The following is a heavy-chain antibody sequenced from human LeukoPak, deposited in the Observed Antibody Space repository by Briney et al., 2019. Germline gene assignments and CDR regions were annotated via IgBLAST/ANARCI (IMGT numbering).Heavy chain of an antibody. Sequence: PGGSLRLSCAASGFTFSDYNMRWIRQAPGKGLEWVSSISRSGSTKYYADSVKGRFTISRDNAKNSLFLQMNSLRAEDTAVYYCAKIPQREWELPRNYYYYYMDVWGKGTTVTVSS. D-gene: IGHD1-26*01. CDR2: ISRSGSTK. CDR3: AKIPQREWELPRNYYYYYMDV. CDR1: GFTFSDYN. J-gene: IGHJ6*03. V-gene: IGHV3-11*04.